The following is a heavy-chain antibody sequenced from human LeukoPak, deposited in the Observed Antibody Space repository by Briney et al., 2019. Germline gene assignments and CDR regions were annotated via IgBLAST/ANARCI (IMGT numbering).Heavy chain of an antibody. CDR2: IDNAGSIT. CDR1: GFTFSNYW. J-gene: IGHJ4*02. V-gene: IGHV3-74*03. D-gene: IGHD3-22*01. Sequence: GGSLRLSCAASGFTFSNYWIHWVRQAPGKGLVWASRIDNAGSITTYADSVKGRFTISRDNAENTLYLQMNSLRVEDTAVYYCVRSAFHAGSGNYYDYWGQGTLVTVSS. CDR3: VRSAFHAGSGNYYDY.